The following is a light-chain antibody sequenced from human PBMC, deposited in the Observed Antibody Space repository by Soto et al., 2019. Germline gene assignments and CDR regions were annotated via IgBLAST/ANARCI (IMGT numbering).Light chain of an antibody. CDR2: KAS. CDR1: QSISTW. V-gene: IGKV1-5*03. J-gene: IGKJ1*01. CDR3: QQYNSYSWT. Sequence: DIQITPSPSTLSASVGERITISCRASQSISTWLAWYQQKPGKAPKLLIYKASNLESGVPSRFSGSGSQTDITFTISSLQPDDFATYYCQQYNSYSWTFGQGTKVDIK.